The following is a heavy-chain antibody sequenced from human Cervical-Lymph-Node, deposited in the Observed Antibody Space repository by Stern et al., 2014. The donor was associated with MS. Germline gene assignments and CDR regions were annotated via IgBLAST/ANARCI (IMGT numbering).Heavy chain of an antibody. V-gene: IGHV3-48*02. CDR2: IGSSGAT. CDR1: GFTFSAYS. CDR3: AKGYSSSWYAPDY. J-gene: IGHJ4*02. Sequence: VQLVQSGGGLIQPGGSLRLSCAASGFTFSAYSMTWVRQAPGKGLEWVSYIGSSGATNYADSVKGRFTISRDNAKKSVYLQMDTLRDEDTAVYYCAKGYSSSWYAPDYWGQGTLLTVSS. D-gene: IGHD6-13*01.